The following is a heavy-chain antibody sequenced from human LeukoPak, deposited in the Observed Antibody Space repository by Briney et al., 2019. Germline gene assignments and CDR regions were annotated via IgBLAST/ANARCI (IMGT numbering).Heavy chain of an antibody. Sequence: GGSLRLSCVATGFTFSSHAMSWVRQAPGKGLEWVSGISGSGSSTYYADSVKGRFTLSRDTSKNTLYLQMNSLRAEDTAVYYCAKDLGPCSSTSCCPPYHYYYMNVWGKGTTVTVSS. CDR1: GFTFSSHA. CDR2: ISGSGSST. V-gene: IGHV3-23*01. J-gene: IGHJ6*03. D-gene: IGHD2-2*01. CDR3: AKDLGPCSSTSCCPPYHYYYMNV.